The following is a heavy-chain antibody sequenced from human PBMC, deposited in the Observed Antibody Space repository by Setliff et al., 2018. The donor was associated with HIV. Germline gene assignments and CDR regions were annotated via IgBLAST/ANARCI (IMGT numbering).Heavy chain of an antibody. CDR1: GYTFTNFG. D-gene: IGHD6-19*01. J-gene: IGHJ5*02. V-gene: IGHV1-18*01. CDR2: VNTNNDKT. Sequence: GASVKVSCKASGYTFTNFGITWVRQVPRQGLEWMGWVNTNNDKTNYAQKFQGRVTMTTDRSTKTAYLDLGSLRPDDTAVYYCARDLYTSGWPNWFDPWGPGTLVTVSS. CDR3: ARDLYTSGWPNWFDP.